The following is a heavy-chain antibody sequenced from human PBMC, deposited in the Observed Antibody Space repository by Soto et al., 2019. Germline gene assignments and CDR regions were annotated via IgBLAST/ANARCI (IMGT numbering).Heavy chain of an antibody. J-gene: IGHJ3*02. CDR2: INPNSGGT. Sequence: GASVKVSCKASGYTFTGYYMHWVRQATGQGLEWMGWINPNSGGTNYAQKFQGWVTMTRDTSISTAYMELSRLRSDDTAVYYCARDTTPGGLDAFDIWGQGTMVTVSS. V-gene: IGHV1-2*04. CDR1: GYTFTGYY. D-gene: IGHD3-10*01. CDR3: ARDTTPGGLDAFDI.